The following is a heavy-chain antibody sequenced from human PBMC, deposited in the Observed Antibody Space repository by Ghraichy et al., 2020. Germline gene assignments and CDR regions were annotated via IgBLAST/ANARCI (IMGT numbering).Heavy chain of an antibody. D-gene: IGHD3-16*02. V-gene: IGHV3-7*01. Sequence: GGSLRLSCAASGFTFSSYWMSWVRQAPGKGLEWVANIKQDGSEKYYVDSVKGRFTIFRDNAKNSLYLQMNSLRAEDTAVYYCARDERNDYVWGSYRFDYWGQGTLVTVSS. J-gene: IGHJ4*02. CDR2: IKQDGSEK. CDR3: ARDERNDYVWGSYRFDY. CDR1: GFTFSSYW.